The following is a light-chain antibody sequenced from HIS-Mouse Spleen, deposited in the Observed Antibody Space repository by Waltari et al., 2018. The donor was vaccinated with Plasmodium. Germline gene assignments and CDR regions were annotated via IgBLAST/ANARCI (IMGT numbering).Light chain of an antibody. J-gene: IGLJ1*01. V-gene: IGLV3-10*01. CDR3: YSTDSSGYHYV. Sequence: SYELTQPHSVSVSPGQTARITCYGTAFPTKIAYWYQQKSGQAPVLVIYEDSKRPSGIPERFSGSSSGTMATLTISGAQVEDEADYYCYSTDSSGYHYVFGTGTKVTVL. CDR1: AFPTKI. CDR2: EDS.